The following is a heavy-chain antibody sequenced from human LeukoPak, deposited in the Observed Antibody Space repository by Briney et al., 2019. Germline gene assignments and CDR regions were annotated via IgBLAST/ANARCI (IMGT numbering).Heavy chain of an antibody. V-gene: IGHV4-39*01. Sequence: PSETLYLTCTVSGGSISSSSYYWGWIRQPPGKGLEWIGSIYYSGSTYYNPSLKSRVTISVDTSKNQFSLKLSSVTAADTAVYYCARLSTVIGYWGQGTLVTVSS. CDR1: GGSISSSSYY. J-gene: IGHJ4*02. D-gene: IGHD4-17*01. CDR2: IYYSGST. CDR3: ARLSTVIGY.